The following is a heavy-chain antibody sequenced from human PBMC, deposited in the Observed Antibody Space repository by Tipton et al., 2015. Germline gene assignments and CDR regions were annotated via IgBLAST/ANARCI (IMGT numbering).Heavy chain of an antibody. CDR1: GFTFSRSA. CDR3: ARDRGADYSYGLGV. Sequence: SLRLSCTGSGFTFSRSAMNWVRQAPGKGLEWVSGISWNSHSIGYADSVKGRFTISRDNSKNTLYLQMNSLRAEDTALYYCARDRGADYSYGLGVWGQGTTVAVS. D-gene: IGHD3-10*01. CDR2: ISWNSHSI. J-gene: IGHJ6*02. V-gene: IGHV3-9*01.